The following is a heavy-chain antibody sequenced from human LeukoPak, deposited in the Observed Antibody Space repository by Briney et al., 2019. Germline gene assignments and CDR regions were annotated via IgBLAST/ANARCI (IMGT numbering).Heavy chain of an antibody. CDR1: GGTSSSYA. Sequence: SVKVSCKASGGTSSSYAISWVRQAPGQGLEWMGGIIPIFGTANYAQKFQGRVTITADESTSTAYMELSSLRSEDTAVYYCARDPIVVVKRALAFDIWGQGTMVTVSS. J-gene: IGHJ3*02. D-gene: IGHD3-22*01. CDR3: ARDPIVVVKRALAFDI. CDR2: IIPIFGTA. V-gene: IGHV1-69*01.